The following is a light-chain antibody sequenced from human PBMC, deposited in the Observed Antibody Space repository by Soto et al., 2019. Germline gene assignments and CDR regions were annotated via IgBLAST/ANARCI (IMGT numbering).Light chain of an antibody. V-gene: IGLV2-14*03. CDR1: SSDVGSYDH. J-gene: IGLJ1*01. Sequence: QSALTQPASVSGPPGQSITISCSGTSSDVGSYDHVAWYQQFPGKSPKLMIYAVSDRPSGVSDRFSGSKSGITASLTISGLQAEDEADYYCISYTDRQSYLFGTGTKLTVL. CDR2: AVS. CDR3: ISYTDRQSYL.